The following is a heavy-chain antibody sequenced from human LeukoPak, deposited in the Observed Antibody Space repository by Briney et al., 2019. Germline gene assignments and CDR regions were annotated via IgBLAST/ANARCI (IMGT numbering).Heavy chain of an antibody. V-gene: IGHV4-59*01. D-gene: IGHD1-14*01. CDR1: GGSISNYY. CDR3: ARERSPGYFDY. CDR2: IYYSGST. J-gene: IGHJ4*02. Sequence: SETLSLTCTVSGGSISNYYWTWIRQPPGKGLEWIGYIYYSGSTNYNPSLESRVTISINTSKNQFSLKLSSVTAADTAVYYCARERSPGYFDYWGQGTLVTVSS.